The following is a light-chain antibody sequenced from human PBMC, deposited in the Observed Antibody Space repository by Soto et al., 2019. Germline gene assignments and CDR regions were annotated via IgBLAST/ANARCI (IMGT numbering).Light chain of an antibody. CDR1: QSVSSSY. V-gene: IGKV3-20*01. CDR3: QQYGSSPWT. CDR2: LAS. Sequence: DIVLTQSPGTLSSSPGERATLSCRASQSVSSSYLAWYQQKPGQAPRLLMYLASSRATGIPDRFSGSGSGTDFTLTISGLEPEDFAVYYCQQYGSSPWTFGQGTEVEIK. J-gene: IGKJ1*01.